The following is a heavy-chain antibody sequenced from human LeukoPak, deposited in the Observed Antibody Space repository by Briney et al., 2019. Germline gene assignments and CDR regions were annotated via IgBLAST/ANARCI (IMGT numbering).Heavy chain of an antibody. CDR1: GVSITSSY. D-gene: IGHD3-22*01. CDR3: ARGYYDSSGYSNTFDI. Sequence: SETLSPTCSVSGVSITSSYWSWIRQPPGKGLEWIGFIHYSGSTNYNPSLKSRATISADTSNNQFSLKVTSVTAADTAVYYCARGYYDSSGYSNTFDIWGQGTMVTVSS. CDR2: IHYSGST. J-gene: IGHJ3*02. V-gene: IGHV4-59*01.